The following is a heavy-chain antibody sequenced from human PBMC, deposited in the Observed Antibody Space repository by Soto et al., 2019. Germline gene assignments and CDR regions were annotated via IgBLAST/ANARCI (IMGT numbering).Heavy chain of an antibody. V-gene: IGHV1-69*06. D-gene: IGHD6-19*01. CDR2: IIPIFGTA. CDR3: ATEFYSGWYYGY. J-gene: IGHJ4*02. Sequence: GASVKVSCKASGGTFSSYAISWVRQAPGQGLEWMGGIIPIFGTANYAQKFQGRVTMTEDTSTDTAYMELSSLRSEDTAVYYCATEFYSGWYYGYWGQGTLVTVSS. CDR1: GGTFSSYA.